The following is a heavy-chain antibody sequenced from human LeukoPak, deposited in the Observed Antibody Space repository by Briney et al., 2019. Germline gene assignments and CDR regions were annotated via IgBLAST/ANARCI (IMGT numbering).Heavy chain of an antibody. CDR3: ARDRVQYYYGSGSWGRLEYMDV. CDR2: IYYSGST. D-gene: IGHD3-10*01. V-gene: IGHV4-59*01. Sequence: PSETLSLTCTVSGGSISSYYWSWIRQPPGKGLEWIGYIYYSGSTNYNPSLKSRVTISVDTSKNQFSLKLSSVTAADTAVYYCARDRVQYYYGSGSWGRLEYMDVWGKGTTVTVSS. CDR1: GGSISSYY. J-gene: IGHJ6*03.